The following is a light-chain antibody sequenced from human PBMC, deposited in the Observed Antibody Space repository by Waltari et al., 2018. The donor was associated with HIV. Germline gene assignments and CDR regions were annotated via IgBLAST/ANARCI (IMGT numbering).Light chain of an antibody. CDR3: CSYAGSSTFV. CDR1: SLDFGNYTY. J-gene: IGLJ1*01. CDR2: DSI. V-gene: IGLV2-23*01. Sequence: QSALPQPASVSGSPGQSTTIPCPGTSLDFGNYTYVSWYQQHPDKAPKLMIYDSIRRPSGISDRFSCSKSGNTASLTIAGLQAEDDADYYCCSYAGSSTFVFGTGTKVTVL.